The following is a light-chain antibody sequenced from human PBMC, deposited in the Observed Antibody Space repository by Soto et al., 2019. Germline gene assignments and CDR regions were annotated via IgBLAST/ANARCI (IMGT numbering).Light chain of an antibody. J-gene: IGLJ2*01. CDR3: CSYAGSSTVV. Sequence: QSALTQPASVSGSPGQSITISCTGTSSDVGSYNLVSWYQQHPGKAPKLMIYEGSKRPSGVSNRFSGSKSGNTASLTISGLQAEDEADYYCCSYAGSSTVVFCGGNKLTVL. CDR1: SSDVGSYNL. CDR2: EGS. V-gene: IGLV2-23*01.